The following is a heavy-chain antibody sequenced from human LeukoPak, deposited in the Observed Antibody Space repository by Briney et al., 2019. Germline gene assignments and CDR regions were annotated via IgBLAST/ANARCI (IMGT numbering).Heavy chain of an antibody. CDR1: GGSFSGYY. CDR3: ARVFDYAHWYFDL. D-gene: IGHD4-17*01. V-gene: IGHV4-34*01. Sequence: SETLSLTCAVYGGSFSGYYWSWIRQPPGKGLEWIGEINHSGSTNYNPSLKSRVTLSVDTSKNHLSLKLTSVTAADTAMYYCARVFDYAHWYFDLWGRGTLVTVSS. J-gene: IGHJ2*01. CDR2: INHSGST.